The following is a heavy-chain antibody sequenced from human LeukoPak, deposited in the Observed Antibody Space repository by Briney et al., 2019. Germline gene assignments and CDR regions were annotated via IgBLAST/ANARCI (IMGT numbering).Heavy chain of an antibody. CDR3: AKRRGLEVVYYYYMDT. V-gene: IGHV3-23*01. D-gene: IGHD1-1*01. CDR2: ISGGGGST. J-gene: IGHJ6*03. CDR1: GFTFSSNA. Sequence: GGSLRFSGAASGFTFSSNAMIWFPQAPGKGLEWVAGISGGGGSTFYADSVKGRFTISTDNSKATLYLQRMSLRAEDPAVYYCAKRRGLEVVYYYYMDTWGKGTTVTASS.